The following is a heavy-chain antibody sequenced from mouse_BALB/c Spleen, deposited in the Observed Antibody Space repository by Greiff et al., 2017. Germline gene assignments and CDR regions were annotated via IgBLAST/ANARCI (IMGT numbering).Heavy chain of an antibody. J-gene: IGHJ4*01. V-gene: IGHV1S137*01. CDR1: GYTFTDYA. D-gene: IGHD4-1*02. CDR3: ARSTGTRDYYAMDY. CDR2: ISTYYGDA. Sequence: QVQLKESGAELVRPGVSVKISCKGSGYTFTDYAMHWVKQSHAKSLEWIGVISTYYGDASYNQKFKGKATMTVDKSSSTAYMELARLTSEDSAIYYCARSTGTRDYYAMDYWGQGTSVTVSS.